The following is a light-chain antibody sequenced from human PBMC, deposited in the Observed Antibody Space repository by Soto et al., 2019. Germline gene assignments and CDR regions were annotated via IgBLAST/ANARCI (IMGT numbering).Light chain of an antibody. CDR3: QQYYSYPPT. CDR1: QALSNY. J-gene: IGKJ4*01. V-gene: IGKV1-9*01. CDR2: SAS. Sequence: DIQLTQSPSVLSASVGDTVTITCRASQALSNYLAWYQQKPGKAPDLLIYSASTLQSGVPSRFSGSGSGTDFTLTISCLQSEDFATYYCQQYYSYPPTFGGGTKVDIK.